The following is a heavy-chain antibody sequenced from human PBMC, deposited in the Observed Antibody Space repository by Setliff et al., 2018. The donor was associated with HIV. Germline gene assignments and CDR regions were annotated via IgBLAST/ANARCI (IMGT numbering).Heavy chain of an antibody. CDR3: ARGFPFCSGGNCRANYFDY. D-gene: IGHD2-15*01. CDR1: GGSFSGYY. V-gene: IGHV4-34*01. J-gene: IGHJ4*02. CDR2: INHSGST. Sequence: NPSETLSLTCAVYGGSFSGYYWSWIRQPPGKGLEWIGEINHSGSTNYNPSLKSRVTISVDTSKNQFSLKLSSVTAADTAVFYCARGFPFCSGGNCRANYFDYWGQGTLVTVSS.